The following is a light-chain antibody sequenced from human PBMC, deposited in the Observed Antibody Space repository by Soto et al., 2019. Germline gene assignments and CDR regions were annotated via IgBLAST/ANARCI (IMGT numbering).Light chain of an antibody. CDR1: QSIITN. CDR2: DAS. Sequence: EIVMTQSPGTLSVSPGERATLSCRASQSIITNLAWYQQKPGQAPRLLIFDASTRATGIPARFSGSGSGTEFTLTISSLQSADFAVYYCHQYYNWPRGTFGQGTKVEVK. CDR3: HQYYNWPRGT. V-gene: IGKV3-15*01. J-gene: IGKJ1*01.